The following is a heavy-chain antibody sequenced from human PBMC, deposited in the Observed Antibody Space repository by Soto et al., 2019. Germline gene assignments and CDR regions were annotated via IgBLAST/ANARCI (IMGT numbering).Heavy chain of an antibody. CDR3: GGGPDYRNNYYYGMDV. J-gene: IGHJ6*02. Sequence: GGSLRLSCTASGFIFDSYAMSWVRQAPGKGLECISTISGSGHNTYYADSVKGRFTISRDSSKDTVYLQMNNLRADDTAVYFCGGGPDYRNNYYYGMDVWGQGTTVTVSS. CDR1: GFIFDSYA. CDR2: ISGSGHNT. V-gene: IGHV3-23*01. D-gene: IGHD3-10*01.